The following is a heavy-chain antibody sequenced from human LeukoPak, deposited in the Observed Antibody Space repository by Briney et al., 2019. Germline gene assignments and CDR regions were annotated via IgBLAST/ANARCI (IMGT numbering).Heavy chain of an antibody. CDR2: IYSGGST. D-gene: IGHD1-26*01. CDR1: GLTVSSNY. J-gene: IGHJ4*02. CDR3: ARDGAGYSTLELY. Sequence: PGGSLRLSCAASGLTVSSNYMSWDRQAPGKGLEWVSGIYSGGSTFYADSVKGRFTISRDNSKNTLYLQMNSLRAEDTAVYYCARDGAGYSTLELYWGQGTLVTVSS. V-gene: IGHV3-53*01.